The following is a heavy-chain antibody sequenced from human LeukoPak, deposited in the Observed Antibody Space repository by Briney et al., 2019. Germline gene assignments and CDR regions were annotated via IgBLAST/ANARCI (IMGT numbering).Heavy chain of an antibody. D-gene: IGHD5-18*01. J-gene: IGHJ4*02. CDR2: IYYSGST. CDR3: ARTWIQLWLGSYYFDY. V-gene: IGHV4-59*01. CDR1: GGSISSYY. Sequence: SETLSLTCTVSGGSISSYYWSWIRQPPGKGLEWIGYIYYSGSTNYNPSLKSRVTISVDTSKNQFSLKLSSVTAADTAVYYCARTWIQLWLGSYYFDYWGQGTLVTVSS.